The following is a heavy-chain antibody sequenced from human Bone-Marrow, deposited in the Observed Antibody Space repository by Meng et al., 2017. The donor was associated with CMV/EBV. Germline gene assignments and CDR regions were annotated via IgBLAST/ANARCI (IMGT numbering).Heavy chain of an antibody. J-gene: IGHJ6*02. Sequence: GGSLRLSCVASGFRFDDYGMHWVRQTPGKGLEWVAFIRHDGTNKFYGDSVKGRFTISRDNSKNTVYLQMNSLRAEDTAVYYCARDNSVVISVWDGMDVWGQGTTVTVSS. V-gene: IGHV3-30*02. D-gene: IGHD4-23*01. CDR2: IRHDGTNK. CDR3: ARDNSVVISVWDGMDV. CDR1: GFRFDDYG.